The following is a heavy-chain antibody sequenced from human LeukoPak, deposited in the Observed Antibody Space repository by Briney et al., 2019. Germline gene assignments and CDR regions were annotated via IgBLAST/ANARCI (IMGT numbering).Heavy chain of an antibody. V-gene: IGHV4-39*01. CDR3: AISRDGYNPSWFDP. CDR2: IYYSGST. J-gene: IGHJ5*02. CDR1: GGSFSGYY. Sequence: SETLSLTCAVYGGSFSGYYWGWIRQPPGKGLEWIGSIYYSGSTYYNPSLKSRVTVSVDTSKNQFSLKLSSVTAADTAVYYCAISRDGYNPSWFDPWGQGTLVTVSS. D-gene: IGHD5-24*01.